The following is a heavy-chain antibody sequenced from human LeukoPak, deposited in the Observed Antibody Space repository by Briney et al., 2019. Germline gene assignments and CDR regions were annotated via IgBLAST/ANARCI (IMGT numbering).Heavy chain of an antibody. CDR2: ISGSGGST. J-gene: IGHJ4*02. D-gene: IGHD6-6*01. CDR3: ARAPIAARIPY. Sequence: GGSLRLSCAASGFTFSSYTMTWVRQAPGKGLEWVSTISGSGGSTYYADSVKGRFTISRDSSKNTLYLQMNSLRAEDTAVYYCARAPIAARIPYWGQGTLVTVSS. CDR1: GFTFSSYT. V-gene: IGHV3-23*01.